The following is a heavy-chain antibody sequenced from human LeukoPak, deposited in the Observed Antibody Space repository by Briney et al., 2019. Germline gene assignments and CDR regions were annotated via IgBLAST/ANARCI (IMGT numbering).Heavy chain of an antibody. CDR2: ISGSGRST. V-gene: IGHV3-23*01. D-gene: IGHD2-15*01. CDR1: GFTFSSYG. J-gene: IGHJ4*02. Sequence: GGSLRLSCVASGFTFSSYGMSWVRQAPGKGLEWVSAISGSGRSTYYADSVKGRFTISRDNSKNTLYLQMNSLRAEDTAVYYCAKDTGGILYWGQGTLVTVSS. CDR3: AKDTGGILY.